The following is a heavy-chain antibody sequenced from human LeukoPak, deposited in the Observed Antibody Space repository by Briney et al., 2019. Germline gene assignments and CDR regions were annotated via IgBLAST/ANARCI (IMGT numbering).Heavy chain of an antibody. CDR3: ARGGWNDAFDI. CDR2: MYHSGDT. Sequence: KPSETLSLTCTVSGGSFSSYYWSWIRQPPGKGLEWIAYMYHSGDTNYNPSLKTRVTISIDTSKTQFSLRLSSVTAADTAVYYCARGGWNDAFDIWGQGTMVTVSS. V-gene: IGHV4-59*12. D-gene: IGHD1-1*01. J-gene: IGHJ3*02. CDR1: GGSFSSYY.